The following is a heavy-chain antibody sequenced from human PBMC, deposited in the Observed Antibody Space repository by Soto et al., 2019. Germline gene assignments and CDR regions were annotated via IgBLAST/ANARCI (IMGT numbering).Heavy chain of an antibody. D-gene: IGHD6-19*01. CDR3: AKTGWFSLDF. CDR1: GVSISSDIW. V-gene: IGHV4-4*02. CDR2: IHHSGST. Sequence: PSETLSLTCAVSGVSISSDIWWSWVRQPPGKGLEWIGEIHHSGSTNYNPSLNSRVTISVDKSKNQLSLKLSFVTAADTAVYYCAKTGWFSLDFWGQGTLVTVSS. J-gene: IGHJ4*02.